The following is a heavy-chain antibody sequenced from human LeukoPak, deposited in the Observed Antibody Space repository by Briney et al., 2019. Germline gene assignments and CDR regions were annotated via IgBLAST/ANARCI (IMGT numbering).Heavy chain of an antibody. Sequence: PGGSLRLSCAASAFTFSDYSMNWVRQAPGKGLEWISYISGRSSTIYYADSVRGRSTISRDNAKNSMYLQMNSLRAEDTAVYYCARDRLTSGSYFFDYWGQGTLVTVSS. V-gene: IGHV3-48*01. J-gene: IGHJ4*02. D-gene: IGHD1-26*01. CDR2: ISGRSSTI. CDR1: AFTFSDYS. CDR3: ARDRLTSGSYFFDY.